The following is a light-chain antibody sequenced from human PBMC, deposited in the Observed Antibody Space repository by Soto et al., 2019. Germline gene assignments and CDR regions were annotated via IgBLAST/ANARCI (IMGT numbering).Light chain of an antibody. V-gene: IGKV3-15*01. CDR1: QSVSSN. J-gene: IGKJ1*01. CDR2: GAS. Sequence: EIVMTQSPATLSVSPGERATLSCRASQSVSSNLAWYQQKPGQAPRRLIYGASTRATGIPARFSGSGSGTEFTLTISSLQSEDFAVYYCQQYNNWPLWTFGQGTKVDIK. CDR3: QQYNNWPLWT.